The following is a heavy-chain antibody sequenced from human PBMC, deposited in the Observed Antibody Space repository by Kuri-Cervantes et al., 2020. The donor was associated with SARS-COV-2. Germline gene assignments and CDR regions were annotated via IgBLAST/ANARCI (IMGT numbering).Heavy chain of an antibody. D-gene: IGHD2-8*01. CDR3: AKRYCSNGVCYHYYYYYMDV. J-gene: IGHJ6*03. CDR2: ISDSGANT. Sequence: GESLKISCAASGFTFSGYAMSWVRQAPGKGLEWISGISDSGANTYYADSVKGRFTISRDNSQSTLYLQMNSLTAEDTATYYCAKRYCSNGVCYHYYYYYMDVWGNGTTVTVSS. V-gene: IGHV3-23*01. CDR1: GFTFSGYA.